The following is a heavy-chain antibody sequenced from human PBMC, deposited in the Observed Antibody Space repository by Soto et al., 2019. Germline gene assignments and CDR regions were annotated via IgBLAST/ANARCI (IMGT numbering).Heavy chain of an antibody. J-gene: IGHJ4*01. CDR1: GPSFSGSY. D-gene: IGHD3-3*01. CDR2: AYYSGTT. V-gene: IGHV4-59*13. CDR3: SVWRPVNQYYFYF. Sequence: PETLSLTCSVAGPSFSGSYWSWIRQPPGKGLEWIGYAYYSGTTVYNPSLKSRVSISVDTSKKHVSLRLNSVTAADTAVYYCSVWRPVNQYYFYFWG.